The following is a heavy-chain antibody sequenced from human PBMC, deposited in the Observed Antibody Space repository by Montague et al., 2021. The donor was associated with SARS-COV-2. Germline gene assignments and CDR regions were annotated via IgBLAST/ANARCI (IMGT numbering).Heavy chain of an antibody. CDR1: GDSVSSNSAA. J-gene: IGHJ4*02. CDR3: ALAGAGRGGYDY. D-gene: IGHD6-19*01. Sequence: CAISGDSVSSNSAAWNWIRQSPSRGLEWRGRTYYRSKWYYEYAVSLKSGITINPDASKNQFSLQVKAMTPEDTALYYCALAGAGRGGYDYWGQGTLVTVSS. V-gene: IGHV6-1*01. CDR2: TYYRSKWYY.